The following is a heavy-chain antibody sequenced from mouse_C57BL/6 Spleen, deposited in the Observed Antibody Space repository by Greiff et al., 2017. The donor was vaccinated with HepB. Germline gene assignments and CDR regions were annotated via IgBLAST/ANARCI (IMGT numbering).Heavy chain of an antibody. CDR2: IRLKSDNYAT. J-gene: IGHJ2*01. CDR1: GFTFSNYW. CDR3: TATAQAYFDY. V-gene: IGHV6-3*01. Sequence: VMLVESGGGLVQPGGSMKLSCVASGFTFSNYWMNWVRQSPEKGLEWVAQIRLKSDNYATHYAESVKGRFTISRDDSKSSVYLQMNNLRAEDTGIYYCTATAQAYFDYWGQGTTLTVSS. D-gene: IGHD3-2*02.